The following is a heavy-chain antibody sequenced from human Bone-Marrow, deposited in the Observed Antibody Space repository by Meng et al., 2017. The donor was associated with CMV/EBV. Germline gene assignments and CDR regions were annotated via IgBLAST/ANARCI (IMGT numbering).Heavy chain of an antibody. CDR2: MNPNSGNT. CDR3: ARGKGIGWIQLPSDYFDY. CDR1: GYTFTSYD. J-gene: IGHJ4*02. Sequence: ASVKVSCKASGYTFTSYDINWVRQATGQGLEWMGWMNPNSGNTGYAQKFQGRVTMTRNTSISTAYTELSSLRSEDTAVYYRARGKGIGWIQLPSDYFDYWGQGTLVTVSS. V-gene: IGHV1-8*01. D-gene: IGHD5-18*01.